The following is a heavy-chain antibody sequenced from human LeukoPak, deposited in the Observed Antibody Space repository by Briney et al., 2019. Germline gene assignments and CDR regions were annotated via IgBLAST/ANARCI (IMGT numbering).Heavy chain of an antibody. CDR2: IYYSGST. V-gene: IGHV4-59*01. J-gene: IGHJ4*02. D-gene: IGHD3-10*01. CDR1: VGSIIRYY. CDR3: ARRGPTLYGSGSYYNEPFDY. Sequence: PSETLSLTCTVSVGSIIRYYRSWIRQPPGKGLEWIGYIYYSGSTNYNPSPKSRVTISVDTTKIQFSLELSSVTAADTAVYYCARRGPTLYGSGSYYNEPFDYWGQGTLVTVSS.